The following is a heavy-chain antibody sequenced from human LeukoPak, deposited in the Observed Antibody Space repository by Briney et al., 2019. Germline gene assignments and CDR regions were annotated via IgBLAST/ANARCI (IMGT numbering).Heavy chain of an antibody. J-gene: IGHJ4*02. V-gene: IGHV1-2*02. Sequence: ASVMVSCKASGYTFTTNFMHWVRQAPGQGGEWRGWINPHSGGTNSAKKFQGRVSTTRDTTISTVYMLLSSLRSDDTTAFYCTTGERLTLNHYDSSGYDYLEDYWGQGTLVTVSS. CDR3: TTGERLTLNHYDSSGYDYLEDY. CDR1: GYTFTTNF. CDR2: INPHSGGT. D-gene: IGHD3-22*01.